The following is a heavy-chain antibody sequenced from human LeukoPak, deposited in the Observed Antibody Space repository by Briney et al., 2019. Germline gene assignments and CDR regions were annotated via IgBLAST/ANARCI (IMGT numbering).Heavy chain of an antibody. D-gene: IGHD4-23*01. CDR3: ARLFRWSYYFDY. CDR2: IYYSGST. Sequence: SETLSLTCTVSGGSTSSTSYYWGWIRQPPGKDLEWIGSIYYSGSTYYNPSLKSRVTISVDTSKNQFSLKLSSVTAADTAVYYCARLFRWSYYFDYWGQGTLVTVSS. J-gene: IGHJ4*02. V-gene: IGHV4-39*01. CDR1: GGSTSSTSYY.